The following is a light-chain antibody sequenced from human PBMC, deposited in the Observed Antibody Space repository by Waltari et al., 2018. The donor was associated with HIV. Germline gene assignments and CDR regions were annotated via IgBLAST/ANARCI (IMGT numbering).Light chain of an antibody. V-gene: IGKV1-6*01. J-gene: IGKJ1*01. CDR2: GAS. Sequence: AIQMTQSPSSLSASVGDRVTITCRATQDIRNELGWYQQKPGKAPKLLIYGASSLQSEVPSRFSGSGSGTDFTRSIGSLQPEDFATYVCLQDFKYPRTFGQGTKVEIK. CDR3: LQDFKYPRT. CDR1: QDIRNE.